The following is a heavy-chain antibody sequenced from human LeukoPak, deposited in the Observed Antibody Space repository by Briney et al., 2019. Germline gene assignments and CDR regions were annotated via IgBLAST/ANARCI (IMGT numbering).Heavy chain of an antibody. CDR3: AKGYYDYVWGSYYFDY. D-gene: IGHD3-16*01. V-gene: IGHV3-23*01. CDR1: GFTFSSHA. J-gene: IGHJ4*02. CDR2: ISGSGGST. Sequence: GGSLRLSCAASGFTFSSHAMSWVRQAPGKGLEWVSAISGSGGSTYYADSVEGRFTISRDNSRDTLYLQMNSLRAEETAVYYCAKGYYDYVWGSYYFDYWGQGTLVTVSS.